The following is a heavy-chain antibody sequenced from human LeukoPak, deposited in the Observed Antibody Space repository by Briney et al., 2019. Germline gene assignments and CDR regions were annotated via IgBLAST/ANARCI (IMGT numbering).Heavy chain of an antibody. CDR1: GFTSSNFA. Sequence: GGSLRLSCAASGFTSSNFAMHWVSQAPGKGLEWVSVISYDGSYKYYADSVKGRFTISRDNSKNTLYLQMNSLRPEDTAVYYCARDLHCSGGSCYSGLHYWGQGTLVTVSS. D-gene: IGHD2-15*01. CDR2: ISYDGSYK. V-gene: IGHV3-30*04. CDR3: ARDLHCSGGSCYSGLHY. J-gene: IGHJ4*02.